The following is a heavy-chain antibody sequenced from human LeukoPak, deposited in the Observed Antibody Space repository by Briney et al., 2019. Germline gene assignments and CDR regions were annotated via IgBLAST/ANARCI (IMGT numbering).Heavy chain of an antibody. D-gene: IGHD2-8*01. V-gene: IGHV4-4*02. CDR3: SRENGAFSPFGY. CDR1: GGSTTSTNW. J-gene: IGHJ4*02. Sequence: PSGTLSLTCGVSGGSTTSTNWWSWVRQPPGQGLEWIGEVSLSGLTNYNPTLNSRVIMALDTSKNHLSLNLTSVTAADTAVYFCSRENGAFSPFGYWGQGTLVTVPS. CDR2: VSLSGLT.